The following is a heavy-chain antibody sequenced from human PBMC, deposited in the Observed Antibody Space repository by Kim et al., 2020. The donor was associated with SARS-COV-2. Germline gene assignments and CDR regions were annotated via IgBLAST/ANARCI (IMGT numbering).Heavy chain of an antibody. J-gene: IGHJ6*02. Sequence: GASLKISCKGSGYSFTSYWIGWVRQMPGKGLEWMGIIYPGDSDTRYSPSFQGQVTISADKSISTAYLQWSSLKASDTAMYYCARNYYDSSGYYDNYYYYGMDVWGQGTTVTVSS. CDR1: GYSFTSYW. CDR2: IYPGDSDT. CDR3: ARNYYDSSGYYDNYYYYGMDV. V-gene: IGHV5-51*01. D-gene: IGHD3-22*01.